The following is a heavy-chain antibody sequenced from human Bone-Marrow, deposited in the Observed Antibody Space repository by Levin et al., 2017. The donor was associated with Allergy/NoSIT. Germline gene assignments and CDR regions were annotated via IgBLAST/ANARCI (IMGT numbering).Heavy chain of an antibody. CDR2: LSGRGISI. CDR3: ASTPYDSGTYYYFDY. CDR1: GFTFSNYA. D-gene: IGHD3-10*01. J-gene: IGHJ4*02. Sequence: GESLKISCEASGFTFSNYAMNWVRQAPGKGLEWVSGLSGRGISIYYADSVKGRFTISSDNSKNTLYLHMNTLRAEDSAVYYCASTPYDSGTYYYFDYWGPGILVTVSS. V-gene: IGHV3-23*01.